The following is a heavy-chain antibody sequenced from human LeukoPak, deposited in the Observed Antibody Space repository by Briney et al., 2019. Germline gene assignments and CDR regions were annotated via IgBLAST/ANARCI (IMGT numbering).Heavy chain of an antibody. Sequence: ASVKVSCKASGYISTSYGISWVRQAPGQGLEWMGWISAYNGNTNYAQKLQGRVTMTTDTSTSTAYMELRSLRSDDTAVYYCARGFAGVDLNWFDPWGQGTLVTVSS. D-gene: IGHD3-10*01. V-gene: IGHV1-18*01. J-gene: IGHJ5*02. CDR1: GYISTSYG. CDR2: ISAYNGNT. CDR3: ARGFAGVDLNWFDP.